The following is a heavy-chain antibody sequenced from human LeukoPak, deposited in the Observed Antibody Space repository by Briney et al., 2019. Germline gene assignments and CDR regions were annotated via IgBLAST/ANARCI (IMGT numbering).Heavy chain of an antibody. J-gene: IGHJ4*02. CDR1: GYTFTSYD. Sequence: ASVKVSCKASGYTFTSYDINWVRQATGQGLEWMGWMNPNNGNTGYAQKFQGRVTMTRNTSISTAYMELSSLRSEDTAVYYCARGRSYSSSSDYWGQGTLVTVSS. CDR3: ARGRSYSSSSDY. CDR2: MNPNNGNT. D-gene: IGHD6-13*01. V-gene: IGHV1-8*01.